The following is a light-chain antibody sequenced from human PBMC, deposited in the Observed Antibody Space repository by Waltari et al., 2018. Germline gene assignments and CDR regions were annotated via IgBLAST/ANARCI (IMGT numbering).Light chain of an antibody. J-gene: IGKJ1*01. CDR3: QKYNSASWT. Sequence: DIQMTQSPSSLSASVGDRVTITCRASQGITNYLAWYQQKPGKAPTVLIYAASTLQSGVPSRFSGSGSGTAFTLTINALQPEDVATYYCQKYNSASWTFGQGTKVEIK. CDR2: AAS. V-gene: IGKV1-27*01. CDR1: QGITNY.